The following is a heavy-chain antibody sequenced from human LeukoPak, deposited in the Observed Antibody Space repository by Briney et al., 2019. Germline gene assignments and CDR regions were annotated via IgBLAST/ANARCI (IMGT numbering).Heavy chain of an antibody. CDR2: IYYSGST. V-gene: IGHV4-31*03. Sequence: PSQTLSLTCTVSGGSISSGGYYWSWLRQHPGKGLEWIGYIYYSGSTYYNPSLKSRVTISVYTSKNQFSLKLSSVTAADTAVYYCARVGQYCSGGSCYLTEDFDYWGQGTLVTVSS. CDR1: GGSISSGGYY. J-gene: IGHJ4*02. D-gene: IGHD2-15*01. CDR3: ARVGQYCSGGSCYLTEDFDY.